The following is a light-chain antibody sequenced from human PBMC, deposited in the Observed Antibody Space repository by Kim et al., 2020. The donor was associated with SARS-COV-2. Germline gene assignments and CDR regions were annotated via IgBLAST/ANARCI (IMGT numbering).Light chain of an antibody. J-gene: IGLJ1*01. V-gene: IGLV3-25*03. CDR2: KDN. CDR1: TLPEKQ. CDR3: QSADGSGTYV. Sequence: VSPGHAARITCSGDTLPEKQTYWYQQKSGQAPLLVIYKDNERPSGIPGRFSGSSSGTTVTLTISGVQAEDDADYYCQSADGSGTYVFGTGTKVTVL.